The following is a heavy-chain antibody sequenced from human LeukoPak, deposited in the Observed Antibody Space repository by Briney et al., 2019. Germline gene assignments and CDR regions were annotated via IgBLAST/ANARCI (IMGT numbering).Heavy chain of an antibody. D-gene: IGHD3-22*01. CDR1: GGTFSSYA. J-gene: IGHJ4*02. V-gene: IGHV1-69*05. CDR3: ATHYYDSSGYYYYFDY. Sequence: SVKVSCKASGGTFSSYAISWVRQAPGQGLEWMGGIIPIFGTANYAQKFQGRVTITMDESTSTAYMELSSLRSEDTAVYYCATHYYDSSGYYYYFDYWGQGTLVTVSS. CDR2: IIPIFGTA.